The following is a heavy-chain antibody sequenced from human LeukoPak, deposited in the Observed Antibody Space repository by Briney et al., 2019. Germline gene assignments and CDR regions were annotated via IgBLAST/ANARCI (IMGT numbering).Heavy chain of an antibody. D-gene: IGHD6-13*01. CDR1: GGSISSGDYY. CDR3: ARQMAGIAAAGPLSLGY. CDR2: IYHSGST. Sequence: SETLSLTCTVSGGSISSGDYYWSWIRQPPGKGLEWIGEIYHSGSTNYNPSLKSRVTISVDKSKNQFSLKLSSVTAADTAVYYCARQMAGIAAAGPLSLGYWGQGILVTVSS. J-gene: IGHJ4*02. V-gene: IGHV4-39*07.